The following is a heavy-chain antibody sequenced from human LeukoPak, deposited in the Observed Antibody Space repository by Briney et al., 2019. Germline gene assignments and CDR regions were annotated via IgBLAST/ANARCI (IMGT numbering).Heavy chain of an antibody. CDR3: SRSEGLLWFGPFDP. CDR2: IYYSGST. J-gene: IGHJ5*02. D-gene: IGHD3-10*01. Sequence: SETLSLTCTVSGGSISSYYWSWIRQPPGKGLEWIGYIYYSGSTNYNPSLKSRVTISVDTSKNQFSLKLSSVNAADRAVYYCSRSEGLLWFGPFDPWGQGTLVTVSS. V-gene: IGHV4-59*01. CDR1: GGSISSYY.